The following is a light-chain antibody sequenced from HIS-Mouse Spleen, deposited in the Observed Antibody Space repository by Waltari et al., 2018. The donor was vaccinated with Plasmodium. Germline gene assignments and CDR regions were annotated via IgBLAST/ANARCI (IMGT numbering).Light chain of an antibody. V-gene: IGLV1-40*01. CDR3: QSYDSSLSGSV. CDR2: GNN. Sequence: QSVLTQPPSVSGAPAQRVTISCTGSSSNIGAGYDVHWYQQLPGTAPKLLIYGNNNRPSGVPDRFSGSKSGTSASLAITGLQAEDEADYYCQSYDSSLSGSVFGGGTKLTVL. CDR1: SSNIGAGYD. J-gene: IGLJ2*01.